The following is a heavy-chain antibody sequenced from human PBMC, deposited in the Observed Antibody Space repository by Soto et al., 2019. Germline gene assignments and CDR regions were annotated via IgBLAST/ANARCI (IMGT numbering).Heavy chain of an antibody. V-gene: IGHV3-30*03. CDR3: ATGHRGLTGLPAVITAPGSFDP. D-gene: IGHD3-22*01. CDR1: GFTFVAYN. Sequence: GWSLRLSCAASGFTFVAYNMQWVRQAPGKGLECVSVISYDGGNEYYADSVKGRFTISRDNSENKLFLQMNSLRPEDSGVYYCATGHRGLTGLPAVITAPGSFDPWGQGAQVTVSS. J-gene: IGHJ5*01. CDR2: ISYDGGNE.